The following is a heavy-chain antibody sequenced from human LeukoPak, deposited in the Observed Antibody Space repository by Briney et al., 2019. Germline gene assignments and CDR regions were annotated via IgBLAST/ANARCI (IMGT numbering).Heavy chain of an antibody. Sequence: PSETLSLTCVVYGGSLSGYSWSWIRQPPGKGLEWIGEINHSGSTNYNPSLKSRVTISVDTSKNQFSLKLSSVTAADSAFYYCARVPGRPAAVFDYWGQGTLVTVSS. CDR1: GGSLSGYS. V-gene: IGHV4-34*01. J-gene: IGHJ4*02. CDR2: INHSGST. D-gene: IGHD2-2*01. CDR3: ARVPGRPAAVFDY.